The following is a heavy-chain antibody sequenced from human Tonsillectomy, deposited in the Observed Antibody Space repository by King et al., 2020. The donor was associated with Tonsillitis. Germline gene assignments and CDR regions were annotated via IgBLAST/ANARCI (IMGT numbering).Heavy chain of an antibody. Sequence: VQLVESGGGLVQPGGSLRLPCAASGFTFSSYAMIWVRQAPGKGLEWVSSITGSGYSTFYGDSVKGRFTISRDNSKNTLYLQMSSLRAEDTAVYFCTKRSVGASYYFDYWGQGTLVTVSS. J-gene: IGHJ4*02. D-gene: IGHD3-16*01. V-gene: IGHV3-23*04. CDR3: TKRSVGASYYFDY. CDR2: ITGSGYST. CDR1: GFTFSSYA.